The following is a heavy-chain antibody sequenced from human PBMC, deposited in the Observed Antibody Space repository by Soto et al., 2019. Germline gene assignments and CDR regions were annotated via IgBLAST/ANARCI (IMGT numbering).Heavy chain of an antibody. Sequence: RSLTCTVSGGSIGNYYWTWIRQPAGKGLEWIGRIYTSGTTNYNPSLKSRVTMLIDPSRNQFSLRLSSVTAADTALYYCARQRTYGSACFDYWGQGTLVTVST. CDR2: IYTSGTT. D-gene: IGHD6-19*01. CDR1: GGSIGNYY. J-gene: IGHJ4*02. CDR3: ARQRTYGSACFDY. V-gene: IGHV4-4*07.